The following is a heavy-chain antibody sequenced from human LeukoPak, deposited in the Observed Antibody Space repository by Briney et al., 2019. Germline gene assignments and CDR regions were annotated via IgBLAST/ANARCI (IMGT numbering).Heavy chain of an antibody. J-gene: IGHJ3*02. CDR3: ARVWESAAWELRPDQLNAFDI. CDR1: GFTFSSYG. D-gene: IGHD1-26*01. Sequence: GGSLRLSCAASGFTFSSYGMHWVRQAPGKGLEWVAFIRYDGSNKYYADSVKGRFTISRDNSKNTLYLQMNSLRAEDTAVYYCARVWESAAWELRPDQLNAFDIWGQGTMVTVSS. CDR2: IRYDGSNK. V-gene: IGHV3-30*02.